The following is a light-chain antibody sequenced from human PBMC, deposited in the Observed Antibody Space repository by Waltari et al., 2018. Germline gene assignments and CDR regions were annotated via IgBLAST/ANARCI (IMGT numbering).Light chain of an antibody. CDR2: QDS. CDR1: KLGDKY. J-gene: IGLJ2*01. V-gene: IGLV3-1*01. CDR3: QAWDSSIL. Sequence: SYELTQPPSVSVSPGQTASITCSGDKLGDKYACWYQQKPGQSPVLVIYQDSKRPSGIPERFSGSNSGNTATLTISGTQAMDEADYYCQAWDSSILFXGGTKLTVL.